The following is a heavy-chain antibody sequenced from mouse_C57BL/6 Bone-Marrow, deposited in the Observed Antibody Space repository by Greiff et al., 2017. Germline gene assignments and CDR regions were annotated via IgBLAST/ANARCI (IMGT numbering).Heavy chain of an antibody. Sequence: EVQGVESGGDLVKPGGSLKLSCAASGFTFSSYGMSWVRQTPDKRLEWVATISSGGSYTYYPDSVKGRFTIFRDNAKNTLYLQMSSLKSEDTAMYYCARQFSYSNYDYFDYWGQGTTLTVSS. CDR2: ISSGGSYT. CDR1: GFTFSSYG. CDR3: ARQFSYSNYDYFDY. V-gene: IGHV5-6*01. D-gene: IGHD2-5*01. J-gene: IGHJ2*01.